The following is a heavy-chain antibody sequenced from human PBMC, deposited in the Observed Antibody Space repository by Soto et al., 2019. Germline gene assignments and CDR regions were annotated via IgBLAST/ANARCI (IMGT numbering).Heavy chain of an antibody. J-gene: IGHJ6*02. CDR3: ATPPSGDPGYYYCYGMDV. V-gene: IGHV1-24*01. D-gene: IGHD3-10*01. Sequence: ASVKVSCKVSGYTLTELSMHWVRQAPGKGLEWMGGFDPEDGETIYAQKFQGRVTMTEDTSTDTAYMELSSLRSEDTAVYYCATPPSGDPGYYYCYGMDVWGQGTTVTVSS. CDR1: GYTLTELS. CDR2: FDPEDGET.